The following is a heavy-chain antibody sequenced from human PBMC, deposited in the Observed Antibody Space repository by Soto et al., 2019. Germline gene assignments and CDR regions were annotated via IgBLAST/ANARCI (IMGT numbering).Heavy chain of an antibody. CDR1: GFVFSTYS. J-gene: IGHJ6*02. V-gene: IGHV3-48*02. CDR2: ISSTSGTI. D-gene: IGHD6-19*01. CDR3: ANQKIRFSVAGTLYGLGV. Sequence: GGSLRLSCEASGFVFSTYSMNWVRQAPGKGLEWISYISSTSGTIYYADSVKGRFTIFRDNAKNSLFLQMNGLRDDDTAVYYCANQKIRFSVAGTLYGLGVWGQGTTVTVSS.